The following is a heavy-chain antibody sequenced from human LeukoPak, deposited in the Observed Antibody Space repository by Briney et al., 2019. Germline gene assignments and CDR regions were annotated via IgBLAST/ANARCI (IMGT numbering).Heavy chain of an antibody. Sequence: SETLSLTCTVSGGSISSYYWSWIRQPAGKGLEGIGRIYTSGGTNYNPSLKSRVTMSVDTSKNQFSLRLTSVPAADTAVYYCARHASGWYNYFDYWGQGTLVTVSS. V-gene: IGHV4-4*07. D-gene: IGHD6-19*01. CDR1: GGSISSYY. CDR2: IYTSGGT. CDR3: ARHASGWYNYFDY. J-gene: IGHJ4*02.